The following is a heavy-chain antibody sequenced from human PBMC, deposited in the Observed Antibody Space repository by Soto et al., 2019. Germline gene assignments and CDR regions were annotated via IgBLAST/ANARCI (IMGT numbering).Heavy chain of an antibody. J-gene: IGHJ5*02. CDR1: GYTFTSYA. CDR3: ARASGSSYWFDP. V-gene: IGHV1-3*01. Sequence: EASVKVSCKASGYTFTSYAMHWVRQAPGQRLEWMGWINAGNGNTKYSQKFQGRVTMTRDTSTSTAYMELRSLRSDDTAVYYCARASGSSYWFDPWGQGTLVTVSS. CDR2: INAGNGNT. D-gene: IGHD1-26*01.